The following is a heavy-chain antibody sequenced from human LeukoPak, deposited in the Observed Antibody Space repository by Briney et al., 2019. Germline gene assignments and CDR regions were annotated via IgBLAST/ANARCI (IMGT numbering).Heavy chain of an antibody. CDR3: ARGPGVNQYYQH. CDR1: GYTFTSYD. CDR2: MNPNSGNT. D-gene: IGHD7-27*01. J-gene: IGHJ1*01. Sequence: AASVKVSCKASGYTFTSYDINWVRQATGQGLEWMGWMNPNSGNTGYAQKFQGRVTMTRNTSISTAYMDLSSLRSEDTAVYYCARGPGVNQYYQHWGQGTLVTVS. V-gene: IGHV1-8*01.